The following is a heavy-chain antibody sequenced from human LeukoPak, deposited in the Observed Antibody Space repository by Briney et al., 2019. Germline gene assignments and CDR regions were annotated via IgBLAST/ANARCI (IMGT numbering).Heavy chain of an antibody. J-gene: IGHJ5*01. CDR1: GFTFSSHS. CDR3: ARSSYSGYGVYDS. Sequence: PGGSLRLSCAASGFTFSSHSMNWVRQAPGKGLEWVSYISSSSSTIYYADSVEGRFTMSRSNAKDSLYLQMNSLRAEDTAVYYCARSSYSGYGVYDSWGQGTLVTVSS. V-gene: IGHV3-48*01. CDR2: ISSSSSTI. D-gene: IGHD5-12*01.